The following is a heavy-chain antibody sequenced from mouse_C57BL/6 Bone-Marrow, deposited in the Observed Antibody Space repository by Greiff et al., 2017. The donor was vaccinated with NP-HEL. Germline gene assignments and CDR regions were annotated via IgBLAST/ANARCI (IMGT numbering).Heavy chain of an antibody. V-gene: IGHV14-4*01. CDR1: GFNITDDY. CDR2: IDPENGDT. D-gene: IGHD2-2*01. CDR3: TTLWLRNYWCVDV. J-gene: IGHJ1*03. Sequence: EVQLQQSGAELVRPGASVKLSCTASGFNITDDYMHWVKQRPEQGLEWIGWIDPENGDTEYASKFQGKATITADTASNTAYLQLSSLTSEDTAVYYCTTLWLRNYWCVDVWGTGTTVTVSS.